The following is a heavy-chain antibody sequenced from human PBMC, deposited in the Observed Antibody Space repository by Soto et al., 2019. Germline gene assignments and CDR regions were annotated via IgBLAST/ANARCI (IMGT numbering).Heavy chain of an antibody. D-gene: IGHD6-19*01. Sequence: GASVKVSCKASGYTFTGYYMHWVRQAPGQGLEWMGWINPNSGGTNYAQKFQGRVTMTRDTSISTAYMELSRLNSDDTAVYYCARRYSSVWFYIDYWGQGSLVTVSS. CDR2: INPNSGGT. J-gene: IGHJ4*02. V-gene: IGHV1-2*02. CDR1: GYTFTGYY. CDR3: ARRYSSVWFYIDY.